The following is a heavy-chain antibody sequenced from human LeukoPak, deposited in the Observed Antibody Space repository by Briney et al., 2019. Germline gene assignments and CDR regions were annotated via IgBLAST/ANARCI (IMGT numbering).Heavy chain of an antibody. CDR2: INHSGST. CDR3: ARAGSGYYYYLSIFDY. J-gene: IGHJ4*02. CDR1: GGSISSSSYY. D-gene: IGHD3-22*01. V-gene: IGHV4-39*07. Sequence: PSETLSLTCTVSGGSISSSSYYWSWIRQPPGKGLEWIGEINHSGSTNYNPSLKSRVTISVDTSKNQFSLKLSSVTAADTAVYYCARAGSGYYYYLSIFDYWGQGTLVTVSS.